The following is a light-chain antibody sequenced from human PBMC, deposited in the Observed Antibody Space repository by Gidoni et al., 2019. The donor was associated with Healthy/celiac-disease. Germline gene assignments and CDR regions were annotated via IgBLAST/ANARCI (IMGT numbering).Light chain of an antibody. CDR3: QQYNNWPPRYT. CDR2: GAS. J-gene: IGKJ2*01. Sequence: EIVMTQSPATLSVSPGERATLSCRVSQSVSSNLAWYQQKPGQAPRLLIYGASTRATGIPARFSGSGSGTEFTLTISSLQSEDLAVYYCQQYNNWPPRYTFGQGTKLEIK. V-gene: IGKV3-15*01. CDR1: QSVSSN.